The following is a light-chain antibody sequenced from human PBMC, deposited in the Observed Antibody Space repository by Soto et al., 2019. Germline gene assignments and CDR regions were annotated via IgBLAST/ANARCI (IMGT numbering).Light chain of an antibody. CDR1: SDFVGSFSL. Sequence: QSVLAQPASVSGSPGQSITISCTGNSDFVGSFSLVSWYQQHPGKAPKVMISEGHRRPSGVSNRFSGSKSGNTASLTISGLQAEDEADYYCSSYTSNSTRVFGTGTKVTVL. J-gene: IGLJ1*01. CDR2: EGH. CDR3: SSYTSNSTRV. V-gene: IGLV2-14*02.